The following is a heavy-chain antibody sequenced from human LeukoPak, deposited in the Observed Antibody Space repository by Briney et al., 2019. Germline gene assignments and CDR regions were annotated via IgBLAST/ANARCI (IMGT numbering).Heavy chain of an antibody. J-gene: IGHJ6*03. V-gene: IGHV6-1*01. CDR3: ARDYFLAADFYYYYMDV. CDR2: TYYRSKWYN. D-gene: IGHD6-13*01. Sequence: SQTLSLTCAISGDSVSSNSAAWNWIRQSPSRGLEWLGRTYYRSKWYNDYAVSVKSRITINQDTSKNQFSLQLNSVTPEDTAVYYCARDYFLAADFYYYYMDVWGKGTTVTISS. CDR1: GDSVSSNSAA.